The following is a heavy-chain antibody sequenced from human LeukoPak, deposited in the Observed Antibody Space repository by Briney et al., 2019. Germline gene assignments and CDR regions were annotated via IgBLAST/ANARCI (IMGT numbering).Heavy chain of an antibody. CDR3: ARDNLYSSGWFDY. V-gene: IGHV4-59*01. Sequence: SETLSLTCTVSGGSISSYYWSWIRQPPGKGLEWIGYIYYTGSTNYNPSLKSRVTMSADTSKNQFSLKLSSVTAADTAVYYCARDNLYSSGWFDYWGQGTLVTVSS. CDR2: IYYTGST. J-gene: IGHJ4*02. D-gene: IGHD6-19*01. CDR1: GGSISSYY.